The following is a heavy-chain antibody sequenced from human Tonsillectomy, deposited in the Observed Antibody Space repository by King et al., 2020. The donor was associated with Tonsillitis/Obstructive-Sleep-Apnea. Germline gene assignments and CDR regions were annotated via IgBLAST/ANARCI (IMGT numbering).Heavy chain of an antibody. V-gene: IGHV1-69*12. CDR2: VNPIFGTA. D-gene: IGHD3-10*01. J-gene: IGHJ6*03. Sequence: QLVQSGAAVRKPGSSVRVSCKASVGTFSNYAISWVRQAPGQGLEWMGVVNPIFGTANYAQKFQGRVTITADESPSTAYMELGSLRSEDTAVYYCASRYYSGSGSPQSNYYYYYMGVWGKGTTVTVSS. CDR1: VGTFSNYA. CDR3: ASRYYSGSGSPQSNYYYYYMGV.